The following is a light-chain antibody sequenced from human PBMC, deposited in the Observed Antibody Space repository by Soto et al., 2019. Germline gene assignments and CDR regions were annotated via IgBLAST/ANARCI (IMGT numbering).Light chain of an antibody. Sequence: DIVMNQSPDSLAVSLGERATINCKSSRSLLHGSNNENFLAWYQQRPGQPPKLLFYWASTRQSVVPERFSGSGSETDFTLTISSLRAEDVAVYYCQQYFGIPLTFGGGTKVEIK. CDR2: WAS. CDR1: RSLLHGSNNENF. CDR3: QQYFGIPLT. V-gene: IGKV4-1*01. J-gene: IGKJ4*01.